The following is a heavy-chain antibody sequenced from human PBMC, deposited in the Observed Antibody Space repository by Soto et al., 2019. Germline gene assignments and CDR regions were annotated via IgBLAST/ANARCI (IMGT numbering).Heavy chain of an antibody. J-gene: IGHJ6*02. D-gene: IGHD4-4*01. CDR1: GFNFSSYA. Sequence: QVQLVESGGGVVQPGMSLRLSCAASGFNFSSYAMHWVRQAPGKGLEWVAGISYAGSKKNYADSVKGRFTISRDNSKNTLYLQMNVLRSSDTAVYYCARCPSAYIKPNDYGMDVWGRGTTITV. V-gene: IGHV3-30-3*01. CDR2: ISYAGSKK. CDR3: ARCPSAYIKPNDYGMDV.